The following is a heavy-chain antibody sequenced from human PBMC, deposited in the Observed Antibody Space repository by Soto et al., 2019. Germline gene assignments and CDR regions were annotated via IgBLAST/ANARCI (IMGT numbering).Heavy chain of an antibody. V-gene: IGHV3-33*01. CDR1: GFTFSSYG. CDR3: ARGGEIYYYYYMDV. J-gene: IGHJ6*03. CDR2: IWYDGSNK. D-gene: IGHD3-10*01. Sequence: GGSLRLSCAASGFTFSSYGMHWVRQAPGKGLEWVAVIWYDGSNKYYADSVKGRFTISRDNSKNTLYLQMNSLRAEDTAVYYCARGGEIYYYYYMDVWGKGTTVTVSS.